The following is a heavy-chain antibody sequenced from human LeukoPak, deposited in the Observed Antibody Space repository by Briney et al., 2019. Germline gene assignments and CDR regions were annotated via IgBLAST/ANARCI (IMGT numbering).Heavy chain of an antibody. V-gene: IGHV1-2*02. J-gene: IGHJ3*02. D-gene: IGHD2-21*02. CDR3: AVYCGGDCYSASYTFDI. CDR2: IYPNSGGT. Sequence: ASVKVSCKASGYTFTGYYMHWVRQAPGQGLEWMGWIYPNSGGTNYAQKFQGRATMTRDTSISTAYMELSRLRSDDTAVYYCAVYCGGDCYSASYTFDIWGQGTMVTVSS. CDR1: GYTFTGYY.